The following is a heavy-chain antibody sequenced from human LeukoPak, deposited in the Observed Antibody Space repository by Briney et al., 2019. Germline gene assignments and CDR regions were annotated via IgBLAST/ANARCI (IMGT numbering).Heavy chain of an antibody. Sequence: SGGSLRLSCAASRFTHYVYGMSGVRQAPGRGREWVFGINWNGGSTGYADSVRGRFTISRDNAKNSLYLQMNSLRAEDTALYHCARDSTGSSIVGATTFDPWGQGTLVTVSS. CDR1: RFTHYVYG. CDR3: ARDSTGSSIVGATTFDP. CDR2: INWNGGST. V-gene: IGHV3-20*01. D-gene: IGHD1-26*01. J-gene: IGHJ5*02.